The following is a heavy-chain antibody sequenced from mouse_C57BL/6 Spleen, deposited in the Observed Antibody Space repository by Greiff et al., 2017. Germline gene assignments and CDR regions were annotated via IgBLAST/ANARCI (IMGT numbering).Heavy chain of an antibody. CDR2: IYPGSGST. CDR1: GYTFTSYW. J-gene: IGHJ3*01. V-gene: IGHV1-55*01. D-gene: IGHD2-5*01. CDR3: ASPPSCYSNSWFAY. Sequence: VQLQQPGAELVKPGASVKMSCKASGYTFTSYWITWVKQRPGQGLEWIGDIYPGSGSTNYNEKFKSKATLTVDTSSSTAYMQLSSLTSEDSAVYYCASPPSCYSNSWFAYWGQGTLVTVSA.